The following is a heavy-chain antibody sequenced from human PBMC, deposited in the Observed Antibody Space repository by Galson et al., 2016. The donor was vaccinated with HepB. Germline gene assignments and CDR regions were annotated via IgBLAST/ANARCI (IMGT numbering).Heavy chain of an antibody. Sequence: SLRLSCAASGFTFSSHAMSWARQAPGKGLEWVSTISGSGGSTYYADSVKGRFTISRDNSKNTLYLQMNSLRAEDTAVYYCAKESVVMVAARPDWYFDLWGRGTLVTVSS. CDR2: ISGSGGST. CDR3: AKESVVMVAARPDWYFDL. CDR1: GFTFSSHA. D-gene: IGHD2-15*01. J-gene: IGHJ2*01. V-gene: IGHV3-23*01.